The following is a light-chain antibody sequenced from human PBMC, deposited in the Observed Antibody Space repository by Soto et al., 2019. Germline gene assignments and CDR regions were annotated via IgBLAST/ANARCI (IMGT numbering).Light chain of an antibody. Sequence: QSVLTQPPSASGTPGQRVTISCSGSSSKIGSNTVNWYQQLPGTAPKLLIYSNNQRPSGVPDRFSGSKSGTSASLAISGLQSEDEADYYCAAWDDSLNGQWVFGGGTQLTVL. V-gene: IGLV1-44*01. CDR3: AAWDDSLNGQWV. J-gene: IGLJ3*02. CDR1: SSKIGSNT. CDR2: SNN.